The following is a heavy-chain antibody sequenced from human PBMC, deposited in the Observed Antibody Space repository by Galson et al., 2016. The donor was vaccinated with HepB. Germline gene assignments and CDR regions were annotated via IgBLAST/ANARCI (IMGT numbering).Heavy chain of an antibody. CDR2: ISFDGSDK. Sequence: SLRLSCAASRFTFSNYAMHWVCQAPGKGLEWVAVISFDGSDKYYADSVRGRFSISRDNSKNTLYLQMNSLRVEDTAVYYCARSGNYYDNGGYKFLHFDDWGQGTPVTVSS. V-gene: IGHV3-30-3*01. CDR1: RFTFSNYA. CDR3: ARSGNYYDNGGYKFLHFDD. D-gene: IGHD3-22*01. J-gene: IGHJ4*02.